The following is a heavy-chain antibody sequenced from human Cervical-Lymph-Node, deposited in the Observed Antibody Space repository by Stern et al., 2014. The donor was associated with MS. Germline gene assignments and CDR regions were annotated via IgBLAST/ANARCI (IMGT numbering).Heavy chain of an antibody. Sequence: ESGPTLVKPTQTLTLTCTFSGFSLNTSREGVGWIRQPPGKALEWLAVIYWDADERHSPSMHSSLSITTVISPQPIGLTMANMDPVDTGTYYCAHTTVTFDEAYGLDVWGQGTTVTVSS. D-gene: IGHD4-17*01. CDR2: IYWDADE. V-gene: IGHV2-5*02. CDR1: GFSLNTSREG. CDR3: AHTTVTFDEAYGLDV. J-gene: IGHJ6*02.